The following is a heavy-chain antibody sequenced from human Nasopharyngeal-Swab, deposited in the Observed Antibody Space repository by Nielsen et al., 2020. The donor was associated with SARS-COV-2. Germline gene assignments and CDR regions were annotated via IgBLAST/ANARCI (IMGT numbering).Heavy chain of an antibody. V-gene: IGHV3-30*04. CDR3: GRTAH. Sequence: LSLTCAASGFTFSGYAMHWVRQAPGKGLEWVAVISYDGSNKYYADSVKGRFTISRDNSKNTLYLQMNSLRAEDTAVYYCGRTAHWGQGTLVTVSS. CDR1: GFTFSGYA. CDR2: ISYDGSNK. J-gene: IGHJ4*02.